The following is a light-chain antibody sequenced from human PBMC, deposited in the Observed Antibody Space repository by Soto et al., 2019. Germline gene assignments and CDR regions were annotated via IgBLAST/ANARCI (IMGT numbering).Light chain of an antibody. V-gene: IGKV1-5*03. CDR3: QHDNSYSEP. CDR1: QTISSW. CDR2: KAS. Sequence: DIQMTQSPSTLSGSVGDRVTITCRASQTISSWLAWYQQKPGKAPKLLIYKASTLKSGVPSRFSGSGSGTEFTLTISSLQPDDFATYYCQHDNSYSEPVGKGTKV. J-gene: IGKJ1*01.